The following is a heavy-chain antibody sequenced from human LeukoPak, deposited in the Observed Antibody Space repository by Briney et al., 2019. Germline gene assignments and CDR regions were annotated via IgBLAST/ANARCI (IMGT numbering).Heavy chain of an antibody. CDR1: VYTFTRYY. Sequence: SVTVSCKASVYTFTRYYMHWVRPAPGQGLDWMGWINPNSGGTKYPQKFQGRVTMTRDTSISTAYMELSRLRSDDTAVYYCVRDAGEWLLLSYYYYYYMDVWGKGTTVTVSS. CDR3: VRDAGEWLLLSYYYYYYMDV. D-gene: IGHD3-22*01. V-gene: IGHV1-2*02. CDR2: INPNSGGT. J-gene: IGHJ6*03.